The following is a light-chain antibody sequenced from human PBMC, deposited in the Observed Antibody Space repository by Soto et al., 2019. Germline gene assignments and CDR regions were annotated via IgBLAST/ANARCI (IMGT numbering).Light chain of an antibody. CDR1: QSISSY. J-gene: IGKJ1*01. V-gene: IGKV1-39*01. CDR2: AAS. CDR3: QQSYSTPRT. Sequence: DIQMTQSPSSLSASVGDRVTITCRASQSISSYLNWYQQKPGKAPNLLIYAASSLQSGVPSRFSGSGSGTVFTLTISSLQPEDFATYYCQQSYSTPRTFGQGTKVEI.